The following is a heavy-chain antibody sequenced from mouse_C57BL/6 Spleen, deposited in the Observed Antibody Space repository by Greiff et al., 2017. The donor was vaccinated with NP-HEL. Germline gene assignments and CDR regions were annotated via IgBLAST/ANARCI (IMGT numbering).Heavy chain of an antibody. V-gene: IGHV1-5*01. CDR1: GYTFTSYW. CDR3: TGHDGYYGAMDY. CDR2: IYPGNSDT. D-gene: IGHD2-3*01. Sequence: EVQLQQSGTVLARPGASVKMSCKTSGYTFTSYWMHWVKQRPGQGLEWIGAIYPGNSDTSYNQKFKGKAKLTAVTSASTAYMELSSLTNEDSAVYYCTGHDGYYGAMDYWGQGTSVTVSS. J-gene: IGHJ4*01.